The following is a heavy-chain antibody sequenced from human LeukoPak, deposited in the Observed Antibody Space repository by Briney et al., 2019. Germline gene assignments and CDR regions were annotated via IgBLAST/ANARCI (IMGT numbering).Heavy chain of an antibody. D-gene: IGHD3-22*01. CDR2: ISGSGGST. CDR1: GFTFSSYA. J-gene: IGHJ4*02. Sequence: PGGSLRLSCAASGFTFSSYAMSWVRKAPGKGREWVSAISGSGGSTYYADSVKGRFTISRDNSKNTLYLQMNSLRAEDTAVYYCAKVSRYYDSSGPVDYWGQGTLVTVSS. CDR3: AKVSRYYDSSGPVDY. V-gene: IGHV3-23*01.